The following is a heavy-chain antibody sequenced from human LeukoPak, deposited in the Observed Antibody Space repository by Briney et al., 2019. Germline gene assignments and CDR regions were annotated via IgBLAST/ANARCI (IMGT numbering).Heavy chain of an antibody. Sequence: SETLSLTCTVSGGSISSYYWSWIRQPPGKGLEWIGYIYYSGSTNYNPSLKSRVTISVDTSKNQFSLKLSSVTAADTAVYYCPRGSGGGSYLPPHYFDYWGQGTLVTVSS. CDR2: IYYSGST. V-gene: IGHV4-59*01. CDR3: PRGSGGGSYLPPHYFDY. CDR1: GGSISSYY. J-gene: IGHJ4*02. D-gene: IGHD1-26*01.